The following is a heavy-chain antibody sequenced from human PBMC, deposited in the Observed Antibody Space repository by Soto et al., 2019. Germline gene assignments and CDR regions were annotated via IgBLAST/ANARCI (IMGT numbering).Heavy chain of an antibody. CDR3: ARVYYDSSGYPNFDY. Sequence: SETLSLTCTVSGGSISSYYWSWIRQPPGKGLEWIGYIYYSGSTNYNPSLKSRVTISVDTSKNQFSLKLSSVTAADTAVYYCARVYYDSSGYPNFDYWGQGTLVTVSS. J-gene: IGHJ4*02. CDR1: GGSISSYY. D-gene: IGHD3-22*01. CDR2: IYYSGST. V-gene: IGHV4-59*01.